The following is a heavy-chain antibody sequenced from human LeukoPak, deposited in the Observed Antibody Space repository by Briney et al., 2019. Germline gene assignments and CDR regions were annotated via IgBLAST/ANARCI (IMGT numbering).Heavy chain of an antibody. V-gene: IGHV3-30*03. J-gene: IGHJ1*01. D-gene: IGHD2-21*02. CDR2: ISYDGSNK. CDR1: EFSLRSYS. CDR3: ARDHGYCGGDCYEYFQH. Sequence: GGSLRLSCGASEFSLRSYSMDWVRQAPGKGLEWVAVISYDGSNKYYADSVKGRFTISRDNSKNTLYLQMNSLRAEDTAVYYCARDHGYCGGDCYEYFQHWGQGTLVTVSS.